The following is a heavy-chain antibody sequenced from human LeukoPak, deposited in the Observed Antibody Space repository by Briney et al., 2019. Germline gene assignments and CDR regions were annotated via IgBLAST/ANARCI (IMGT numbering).Heavy chain of an antibody. V-gene: IGHV4-30-2*01. CDR1: GGSISSGGYS. J-gene: IGHJ4*02. D-gene: IGHD6-13*01. Sequence: SETLPLTCAVSGGSISSGGYSWSWIRQPPGKGLEWIGYIYHSGSTYYNPSLKSRVTISVDTSKNQFSLKLSSVTAADTAVYYCARHARLSSSWSNFDYWGQGTLVTVSS. CDR2: IYHSGST. CDR3: ARHARLSSSWSNFDY.